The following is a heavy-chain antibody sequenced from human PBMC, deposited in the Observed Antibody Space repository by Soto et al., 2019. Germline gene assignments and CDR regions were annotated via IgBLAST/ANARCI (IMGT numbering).Heavy chain of an antibody. CDR2: IYYSGST. CDR3: ARLHLSSGYYPLRDAFDI. CDR1: GGSISSHY. V-gene: IGHV4-59*08. Sequence: SETLSLTCTVSGGSISSHYWSWIRQPPGKGLECIWYIYYSGSTNYNPSLKSRVTISVDTSKNHFSLKLSSVTAADTAVYYFARLHLSSGYYPLRDAFDIWGQGTMVTVSS. D-gene: IGHD3-22*01. J-gene: IGHJ3*02.